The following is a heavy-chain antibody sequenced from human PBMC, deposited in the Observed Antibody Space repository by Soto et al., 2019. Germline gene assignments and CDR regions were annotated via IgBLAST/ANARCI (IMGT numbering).Heavy chain of an antibody. CDR3: ASTRGYDFWSGYYTYYYYYGMDV. CDR1: GYTFTSYY. Sequence: VKVSCKASGYTFTSYYMHWVRQAPGQGLEWMGIINPSGGSTSYAQKFQGRVTMTRDTSTSTVYMELSSLRSEDTAVYYCASTRGYDFWSGYYTYYYYYGMDVWGQGTTVTVSS. J-gene: IGHJ6*02. D-gene: IGHD3-3*01. CDR2: INPSGGST. V-gene: IGHV1-46*01.